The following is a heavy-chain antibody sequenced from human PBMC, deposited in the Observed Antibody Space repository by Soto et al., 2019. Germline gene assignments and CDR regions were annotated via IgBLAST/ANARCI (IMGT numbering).Heavy chain of an antibody. V-gene: IGHV3-11*01. D-gene: IGHD3-22*01. CDR2: ISSSGSTI. J-gene: IGHJ4*02. Sequence: EWVSYISSSGSTIYYADSVKGRFTISRDNAKNSLYLQMNSLKTEDTAVYYCTTDPVNMIVVVPSSGWGQRTLLTVSS. CDR3: TTDPVNMIVVVPSSG.